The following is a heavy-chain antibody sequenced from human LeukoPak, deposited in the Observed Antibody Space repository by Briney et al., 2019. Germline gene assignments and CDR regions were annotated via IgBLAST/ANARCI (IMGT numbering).Heavy chain of an antibody. Sequence: KPSETLSLTCTVSGGSISSYYWSWIRQPPGKGLEWIGYIYYSGSTNYNPSLKSRVTISVDTSKNQFSLKLSSVTAADTAVYYCARFYGGNSLWYLDYWGQGTLLTVSS. CDR2: IYYSGST. D-gene: IGHD4-23*01. J-gene: IGHJ4*02. CDR3: ARFYGGNSLWYLDY. V-gene: IGHV4-59*01. CDR1: GGSISSYY.